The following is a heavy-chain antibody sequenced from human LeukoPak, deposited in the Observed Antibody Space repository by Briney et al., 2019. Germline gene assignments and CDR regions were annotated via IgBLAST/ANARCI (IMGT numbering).Heavy chain of an antibody. Sequence: GGSLRLSCAASGFTFSGSAMHWVRQASGKGLEWVGRIRSKANSYATAYAASVKGRFTISRDDSKNTAYLQMNSLKTEDTAVYYCTRVDSSPSFLPSFGFDPWGQGTLVTVSS. CDR3: TRVDSSPSFLPSFGFDP. CDR1: GFTFSGSA. CDR2: IRSKANSYAT. J-gene: IGHJ5*02. V-gene: IGHV3-73*01. D-gene: IGHD6-6*01.